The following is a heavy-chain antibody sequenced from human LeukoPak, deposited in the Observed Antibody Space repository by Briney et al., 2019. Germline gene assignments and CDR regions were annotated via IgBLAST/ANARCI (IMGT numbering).Heavy chain of an antibody. D-gene: IGHD2-2*01. CDR1: GFTFSSYE. V-gene: IGHV3-23*01. Sequence: GGSLRLSCAASGFTFSSYEMNWVRQAPGKGLEWVSAISGSGGSTYYADSVKGRFTISRDNSKNTLYLQMNSLRAEDTAVYYCAKDQYQPVDYWGQGTLVTVSS. CDR2: ISGSGGST. CDR3: AKDQYQPVDY. J-gene: IGHJ4*02.